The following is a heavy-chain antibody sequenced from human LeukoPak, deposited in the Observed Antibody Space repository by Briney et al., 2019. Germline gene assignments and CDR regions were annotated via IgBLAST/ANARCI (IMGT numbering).Heavy chain of an antibody. D-gene: IGHD6-19*01. CDR1: GFTFSSFA. CDR2: ISGGGANT. Sequence: GGSLRLSCVGSGFTFSSFAMSWVRQAPGKGREGGSSISGGGANTYYAASVKGRFTISKEDSKNMQFLQMTSLRPEDTAVYFCAKRITVAVGYYFDSWGQGTLVTVSS. CDR3: AKRITVAVGYYFDS. V-gene: IGHV3-23*01. J-gene: IGHJ4*02.